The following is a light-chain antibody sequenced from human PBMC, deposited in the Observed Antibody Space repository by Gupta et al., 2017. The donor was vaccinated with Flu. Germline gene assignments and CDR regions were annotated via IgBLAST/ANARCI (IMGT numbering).Light chain of an antibody. CDR2: EVS. CDR3: SSYTSSSTLNYV. Sequence: QSALTPPASVSGSPGQSITISCTGTSSDVGGYNYVSWYQQHPGKAPKLMIYEVSNRPSGVSNRFSGSKSGNTASLTISGLQAEDEADDYCSSYTSSSTLNYVFGTGTKVTVL. V-gene: IGLV2-14*01. CDR1: SSDVGGYNY. J-gene: IGLJ1*01.